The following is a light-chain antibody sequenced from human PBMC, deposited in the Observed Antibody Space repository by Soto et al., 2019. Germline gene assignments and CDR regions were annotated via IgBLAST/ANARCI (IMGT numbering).Light chain of an antibody. Sequence: QSALTQPASVSGSPGQSITISCTGTSSDVGSDNYVSWYQQHPDKAPKLMIYDVTNRPSGVSNRFSGSKSGNTASLTISGLEAEDEADYYCTSFTSSTTVVFGGGTKLTVL. CDR1: SSDVGSDNY. CDR2: DVT. J-gene: IGLJ3*02. V-gene: IGLV2-14*03. CDR3: TSFTSSTTVV.